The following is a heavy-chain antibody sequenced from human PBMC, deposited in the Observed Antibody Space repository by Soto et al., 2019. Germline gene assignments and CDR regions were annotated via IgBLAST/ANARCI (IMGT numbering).Heavy chain of an antibody. Sequence: SETLSLTCTVSGGSISSGDYYWSWIRQPPGKGLEWIGYIYNGGTTYNNPSLTSRVTISVDTSNNQFSPKLSSVSAADTAVYYCARGPSGDKVDYWGQGTLVTVSS. V-gene: IGHV4-30-4*01. CDR2: IYNGGTT. J-gene: IGHJ4*02. CDR1: GGSISSGDYY. CDR3: ARGPSGDKVDY. D-gene: IGHD7-27*01.